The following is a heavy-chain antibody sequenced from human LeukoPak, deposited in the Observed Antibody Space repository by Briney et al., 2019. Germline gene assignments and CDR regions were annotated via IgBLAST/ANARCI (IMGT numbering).Heavy chain of an antibody. V-gene: IGHV3-30*04. D-gene: IGHD2-2*02. CDR2: MSFDVNNK. Sequence: GGSLRLSCVTTGFTFSTYAFHWVRQAPGKGLEWVATMSFDVNNKYYADSVRGRFTISRDNSKNTLYLQMNSLRAEDTAVYSCARGYCTSSSCYNDYWGQGTLVTVSS. CDR3: ARGYCTSSSCYNDY. CDR1: GFTFSTYA. J-gene: IGHJ4*02.